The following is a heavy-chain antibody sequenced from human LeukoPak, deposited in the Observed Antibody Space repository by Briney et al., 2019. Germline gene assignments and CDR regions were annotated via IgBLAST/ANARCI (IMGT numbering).Heavy chain of an antibody. V-gene: IGHV4-59*01. J-gene: IGHJ4*02. Sequence: SETLSLTCTVSGGSISSYYWSWIRQPPGKGLEWIGYIYYSGSTNYNPSLKSRVTISVDTSKNQFSLNLRSVTAADTAVYYCARGYDYADKWGQGTLVTVSS. CDR1: GGSISSYY. D-gene: IGHD3-16*01. CDR2: IYYSGST. CDR3: ARGYDYADK.